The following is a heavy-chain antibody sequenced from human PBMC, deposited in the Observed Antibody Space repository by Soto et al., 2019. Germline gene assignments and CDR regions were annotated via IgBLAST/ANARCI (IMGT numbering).Heavy chain of an antibody. CDR1: GGTFSSYA. CDR2: IIPIFGTA. D-gene: IGHD3-3*01. J-gene: IGHJ5*02. Sequence: GASVKVSCKASGGTFSSYAISWVRQAPGQGLEWMGGIIPIFGTANYAQKFQGRVTITADESTSTAYMELSSLRSEDTAVYYCARGNTIFGVVIPYNWFDPWGQGTLVTVSS. CDR3: ARGNTIFGVVIPYNWFDP. V-gene: IGHV1-69*13.